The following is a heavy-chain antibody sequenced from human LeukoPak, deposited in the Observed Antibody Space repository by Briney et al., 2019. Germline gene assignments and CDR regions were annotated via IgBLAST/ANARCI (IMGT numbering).Heavy chain of an antibody. CDR1: GYTFTSYG. Sequence: RASVKVSCKASGYTFTSYGISWVRQAPGQGLEWMGWISAYNGNTNYAQKLQGRVTMTTDTSTSTAYMELRSLRSDDTAVYYCARDVPGEATAADDEYVMDVWGKGTTVTVSS. V-gene: IGHV1-18*04. D-gene: IGHD6-13*01. J-gene: IGHJ6*04. CDR3: ARDVPGEATAADDEYVMDV. CDR2: ISAYNGNT.